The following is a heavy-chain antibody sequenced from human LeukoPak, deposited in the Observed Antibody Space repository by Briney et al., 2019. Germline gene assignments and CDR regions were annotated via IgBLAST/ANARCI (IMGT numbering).Heavy chain of an antibody. CDR2: ISGSGGST. CDR3: AKDKGSGTYPPY. V-gene: IGHV3-23*01. Sequence: GGSLRLSCAASGFTFSSFALSWVRQGPGRGLEWVSGISGSGGSTYYADSVKGRFTISRDNSNNRLYLQMNSLRAEDTAVYYCAKDKGSGTYPPYWGQGTLVTVSS. J-gene: IGHJ4*02. D-gene: IGHD1-26*01. CDR1: GFTFSSFA.